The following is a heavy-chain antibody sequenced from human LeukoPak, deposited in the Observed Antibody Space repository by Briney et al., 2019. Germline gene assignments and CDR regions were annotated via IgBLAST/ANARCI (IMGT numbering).Heavy chain of an antibody. V-gene: IGHV3-74*01. CDR2: INSDGSST. D-gene: IGHD6-13*01. CDR3: TRVRGYSTRDFDY. CDR1: GFTFSSYW. Sequence: GGSLRLSCAASGFTFSSYWMHWVRQAPGKGLVWVSHINSDGSSTNYADSVKGRFTISRDNAKNTLYLQMNSLRAEDTAVYYCTRVRGYSTRDFDYWGQGTLVTVSS. J-gene: IGHJ4*02.